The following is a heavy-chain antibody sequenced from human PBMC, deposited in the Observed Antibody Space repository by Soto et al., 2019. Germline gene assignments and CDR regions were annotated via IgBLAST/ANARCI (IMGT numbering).Heavy chain of an antibody. V-gene: IGHV3-48*03. CDR2: ISSSGSTI. D-gene: IGHD3-3*01. J-gene: IGHJ4*02. CDR3: ARNVPTDFWSGSRTYYFDY. CDR1: GFTFSSYE. Sequence: GGSLRLSCAASGFTFSSYEMNWVRQAPGKGLEWVSYISSSGSTIYYADSVKGRFTISRDNAKNSLYLQMNSLRAEDTAVYYCARNVPTDFWSGSRTYYFDYWGQGTLVTVS.